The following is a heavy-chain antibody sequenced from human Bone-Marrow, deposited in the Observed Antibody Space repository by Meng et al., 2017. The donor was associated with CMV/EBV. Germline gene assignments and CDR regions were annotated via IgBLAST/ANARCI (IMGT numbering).Heavy chain of an antibody. Sequence: GESLKIPCVVSGFTFNGYSLHWVRQTPGKGLEGVANIKEDGSKKYYVDSGKGRFTISRDKAKNSLYLQMNSLRAEDTAVYYCARTLAALGTYGMEVWGQGTTVTVSS. CDR2: IKEDGSKK. CDR3: ARTLAALGTYGMEV. J-gene: IGHJ6*02. V-gene: IGHV3-7*01. D-gene: IGHD6-13*01. CDR1: GFTFNGYS.